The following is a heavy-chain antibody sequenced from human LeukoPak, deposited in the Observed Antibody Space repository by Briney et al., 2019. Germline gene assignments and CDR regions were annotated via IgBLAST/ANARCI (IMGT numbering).Heavy chain of an antibody. V-gene: IGHV3-30*04. Sequence: GGSLRLSCAASGFTFSSYVMHWVRQAPGKGLEWVAIISYDGSNEYYADSVKGRFTISRDNSKITLYLQMNSLRAADTAVYYCARVSGDYPLDYWGQGTLVTVSS. CDR2: ISYDGSNE. CDR1: GFTFSSYV. D-gene: IGHD4-17*01. CDR3: ARVSGDYPLDY. J-gene: IGHJ4*02.